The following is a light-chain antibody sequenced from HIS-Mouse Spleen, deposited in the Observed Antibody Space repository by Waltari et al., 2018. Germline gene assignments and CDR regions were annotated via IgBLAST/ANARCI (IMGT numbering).Light chain of an antibody. J-gene: IGLJ2*01. CDR3: SSYAGSNIVV. V-gene: IGLV2-8*01. CDR2: EVS. CDR1: SSDVGGYNY. Sequence: QSALTQPPSASGSPGQSVTISCTGTSSDVGGYNYVSWYQQHPGKAPNLMIYEVSKRPSGVPAGFSGSKSGNKASLTVSGLQAEDEADYYCSSYAGSNIVVFGGGTKLTVL.